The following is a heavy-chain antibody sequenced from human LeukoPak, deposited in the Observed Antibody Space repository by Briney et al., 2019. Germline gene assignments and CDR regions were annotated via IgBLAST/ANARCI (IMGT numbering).Heavy chain of an antibody. CDR3: ARGSGSSTRGWFDP. CDR1: GFTFSSYA. Sequence: GGSLRLSCAASGFTFSSYAMSWVRQAPGKGLEWVAVISYDASNKYYADSVKGRFTISRDNSKNTLYLQMNSLRGEDTSGYYCARGSGSSTRGWFDPWGQGTLVTVSS. J-gene: IGHJ5*02. D-gene: IGHD6-13*01. V-gene: IGHV3-30-3*01. CDR2: ISYDASNK.